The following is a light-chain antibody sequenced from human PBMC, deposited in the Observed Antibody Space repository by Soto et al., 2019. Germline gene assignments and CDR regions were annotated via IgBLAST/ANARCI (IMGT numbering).Light chain of an antibody. CDR1: RTDIGGYNF. CDR3: SSYTSTNPYV. V-gene: IGLV2-14*01. J-gene: IGLJ1*01. Sequence: QSALTQPASVSGSPGQSITISCIGTRTDIGGYNFVSWFQQHPGKAPKLIIFEVTNRPSGVSNRFPGSKSGNTASLTISGLQPADEANYYCSSYTSTNPYVFGSGTKVTV. CDR2: EVT.